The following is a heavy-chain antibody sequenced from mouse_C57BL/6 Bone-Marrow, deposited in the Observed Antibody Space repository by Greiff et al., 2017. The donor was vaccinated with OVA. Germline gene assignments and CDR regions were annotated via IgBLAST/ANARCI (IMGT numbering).Heavy chain of an antibody. CDR1: GYAFTNYL. Sequence: QVQLQQSGAELVRPGTSVKVSCKASGYAFTNYLIEWVKQRPGQGLEWIGVINPGSGGTNYNEKFKGKATLTADKSSSTAYMQLSSLTSEDSAVYFCAMDYYGSSYFDYWGQGTTLTVSS. CDR2: INPGSGGT. D-gene: IGHD1-1*01. J-gene: IGHJ2*01. CDR3: AMDYYGSSYFDY. V-gene: IGHV1-54*01.